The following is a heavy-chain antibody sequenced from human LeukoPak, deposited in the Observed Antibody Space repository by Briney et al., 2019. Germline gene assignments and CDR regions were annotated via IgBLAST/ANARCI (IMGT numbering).Heavy chain of an antibody. CDR3: ARESGGSYYLDY. CDR1: AFTFSGSW. J-gene: IGHJ4*02. Sequence: PGGSLRLSCAASAFTFSGSWMHWVRQAPGKGLVWVSLIKTDGSRTTYADSVKGRFTISRDNAKNTLYLQMNSLRAEDTAVYYCARESGGSYYLDYWGQGTLVTVSS. D-gene: IGHD3-10*01. V-gene: IGHV3-74*01. CDR2: IKTDGSRT.